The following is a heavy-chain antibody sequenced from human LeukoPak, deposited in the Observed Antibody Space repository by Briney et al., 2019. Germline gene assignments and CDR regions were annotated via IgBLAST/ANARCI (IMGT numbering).Heavy chain of an antibody. CDR1: DGSLINYY. CDR3: GIFMDVVPGSMS. CDR2: ISHGGIT. V-gene: IGHV4-34*01. J-gene: IGHJ4*02. D-gene: IGHD2-2*01. Sequence: SETLSLTCGVYDGSLINYYCHWIRQAPGKGLEWIGEISHGGITKHNPSLKSRVTMSQDTSKRQFTLKMNSMTAADTGVYYCGIFMDVVPGSMSWGLGTLVTVSS.